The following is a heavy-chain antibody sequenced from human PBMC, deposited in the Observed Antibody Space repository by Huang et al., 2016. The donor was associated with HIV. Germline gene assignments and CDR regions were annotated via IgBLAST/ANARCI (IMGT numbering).Heavy chain of an antibody. CDR2: ISYDVSNK. V-gene: IGHV3-30*03. CDR1: GFIFSNYG. J-gene: IGHJ1*01. D-gene: IGHD6-19*01. Sequence: QVQLVESGGGVVQPGRSLRLSCAASGFIFSNYGMHWVRQAPGKGLECVALISYDVSNKYYTDSVKGRFSISRDNSKNTLYLQMNSLRAEDTAVYYCALKGDSSGWEYFRHWGQGTLVTVSS. CDR3: ALKGDSSGWEYFRH.